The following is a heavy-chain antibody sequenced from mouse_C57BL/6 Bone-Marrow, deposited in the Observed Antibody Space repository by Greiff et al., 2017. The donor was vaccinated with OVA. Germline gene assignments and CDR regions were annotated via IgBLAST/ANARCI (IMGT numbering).Heavy chain of an antibody. Sequence: QVQLQQSGAELVRPGSSVKLSCKASGYTFTSYWMDWVKQRPGQGLEWIGNIYPSDSETHYNQKFKDKATLTVDKSSSTAYMQLSSLTSEDSAVYYCASGGSSYWYFDVWGTGTTVTVSS. CDR1: GYTFTSYW. D-gene: IGHD1-1*01. V-gene: IGHV1-61*01. CDR2: IYPSDSET. J-gene: IGHJ1*03. CDR3: ASGGSSYWYFDV.